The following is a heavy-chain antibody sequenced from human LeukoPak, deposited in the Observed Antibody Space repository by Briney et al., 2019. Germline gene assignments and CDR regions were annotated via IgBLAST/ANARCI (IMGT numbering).Heavy chain of an antibody. CDR1: GFTFSSYS. CDR3: AKRGVVIRVILVGFHKEAYYFDS. D-gene: IGHD3-22*01. CDR2: IRDSGGRT. Sequence: GGSLRLSCAASGFTFSSYSMNWVRQAPGKGLEWVAGIRDSGGRTNYADSVKGRFTISRDNPKNTLYLQMNSLRAEDTAVYFCAKRGVVIRVILVGFHKEAYYFDSWGQGALVTVSS. V-gene: IGHV3-23*01. J-gene: IGHJ4*02.